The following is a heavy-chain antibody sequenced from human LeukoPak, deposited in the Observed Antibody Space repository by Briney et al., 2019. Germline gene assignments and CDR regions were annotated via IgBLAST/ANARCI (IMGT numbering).Heavy chain of an antibody. CDR3: ARVYLSREPPHYYYMDV. Sequence: PSETLSLTCTVSGGSISSYYWGWIRQPPGKGLEWIGSIYYSGSTYYNPSLKSRVTISVDTSKNQFSLKLSSVTAADTAVYYCARVYLSREPPHYYYMDVWGKGTTVTVSS. J-gene: IGHJ6*03. D-gene: IGHD1-14*01. CDR2: IYYSGST. V-gene: IGHV4-39*07. CDR1: GGSISSYY.